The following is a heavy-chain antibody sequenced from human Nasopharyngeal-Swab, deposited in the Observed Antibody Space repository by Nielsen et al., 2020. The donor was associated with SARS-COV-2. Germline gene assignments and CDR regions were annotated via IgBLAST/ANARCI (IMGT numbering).Heavy chain of an antibody. CDR1: GGTFSSYA. J-gene: IGHJ6*02. D-gene: IGHD2-15*01. V-gene: IGHV1-69*13. Sequence: SVKVSCKASGGTFSSYAISWVRQAPGQGLEWVGGIIPIFGTANYAQKFQGRVTITADESTSTAYMELSSLRSEDTAVYYCAREHIVVVVAATPIYYYYGMDVWGQGTTVTVSS. CDR2: IIPIFGTA. CDR3: AREHIVVVVAATPIYYYYGMDV.